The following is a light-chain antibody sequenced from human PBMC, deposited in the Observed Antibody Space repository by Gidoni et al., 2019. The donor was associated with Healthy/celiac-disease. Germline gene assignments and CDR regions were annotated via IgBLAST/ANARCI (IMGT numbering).Light chain of an antibody. CDR3: QSYDSSLCGSV. CDR2: GNT. J-gene: IGLJ2*01. V-gene: IGLV1-40*01. Sequence: QSVLTQPTPVSGAPGQSVHIPCTGSSHNSGAGDDGHWYQHLPATAPKLLIYGNTNRPSGVPDRFSGSKSGTSASLAITGLQAEDEADYYCQSYDSSLCGSVFGGGPKLTVL. CDR1: SHNSGAGDD.